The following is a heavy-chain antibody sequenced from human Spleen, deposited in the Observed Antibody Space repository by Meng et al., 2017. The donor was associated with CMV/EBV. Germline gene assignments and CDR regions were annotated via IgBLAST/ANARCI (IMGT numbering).Heavy chain of an antibody. CDR3: ASGGDTALDYYYYYGMDV. V-gene: IGHV3-21*01. CDR1: GFSFSTYN. D-gene: IGHD5-18*01. J-gene: IGHJ6*02. CDR2: ISSSSSYI. Sequence: GGSLRLSCAASGFSFSTYNMNWVRQAPGKGLEWVSFISSSSSYIYYADSVKGRFTISRDNAKSSLYLQINSLRAEDTAVYYCASGGDTALDYYYYYGMDVWGQGTTVTVSS.